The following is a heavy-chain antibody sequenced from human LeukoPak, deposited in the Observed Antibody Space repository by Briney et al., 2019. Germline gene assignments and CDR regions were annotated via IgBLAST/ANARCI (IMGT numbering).Heavy chain of an antibody. CDR1: GGSISSYY. J-gene: IGHJ4*02. CDR2: IYYSGST. Sequence: SETLSLTCTVSGGSISSYYWSWIRQPPGKGLEWIGYIYYSGSTNYNPSLKSRVTISVDMSKNQFSLKLSSVTAADTAVYYCARGGWELYFDYWGQGTLVTVSS. V-gene: IGHV4-59*01. D-gene: IGHD1-26*01. CDR3: ARGGWELYFDY.